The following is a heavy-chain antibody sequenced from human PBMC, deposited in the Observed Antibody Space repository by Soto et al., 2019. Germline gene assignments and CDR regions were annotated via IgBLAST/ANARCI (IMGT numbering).Heavy chain of an antibody. J-gene: IGHJ4*02. D-gene: IGHD5-12*01. CDR1: GFTFDTYP. Sequence: PGGSLRLSCAASGFTFDTYPMTWVRQAPGKGLEWVSLITSSGANTFYADSVKGRFTISRDNSKKTLYLQMSSLRAEDTAVYYCATQDNGYDDPYDFWGQGPLVTVYS. V-gene: IGHV3-23*01. CDR3: ATQDNGYDDPYDF. CDR2: ITSSGANT.